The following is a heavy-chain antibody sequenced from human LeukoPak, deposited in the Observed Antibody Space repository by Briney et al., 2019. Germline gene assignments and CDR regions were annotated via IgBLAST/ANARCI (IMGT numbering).Heavy chain of an antibody. CDR2: IWYDGSNK. Sequence: GGSLRLSCAAPGFTFSSYGMHWVRQAPGKGLEWVAVIWYDGSNKYYADSVKGRFTISRDNSKNTLYLQMNSLRAEDTAVYYCARGGEQLVGGPWWFDPWGQGTLVTVSS. V-gene: IGHV3-33*01. D-gene: IGHD6-6*01. J-gene: IGHJ5*02. CDR1: GFTFSSYG. CDR3: ARGGEQLVGGPWWFDP.